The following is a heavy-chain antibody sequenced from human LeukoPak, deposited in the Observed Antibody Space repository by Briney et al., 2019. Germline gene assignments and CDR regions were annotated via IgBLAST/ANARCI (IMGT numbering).Heavy chain of an antibody. J-gene: IGHJ4*02. V-gene: IGHV1-18*01. Sequence: GASVNVSCKASGYTFNRYGISWVRQAPGQGLEWMGWISAYNGNTNYAQKVQGRVTMTTNTSTSTAYMEPRSLRSDDTAVYYCAREGAYGDFEYWGQGTLVTVSS. CDR2: ISAYNGNT. CDR1: GYTFNRYG. D-gene: IGHD4-17*01. CDR3: AREGAYGDFEY.